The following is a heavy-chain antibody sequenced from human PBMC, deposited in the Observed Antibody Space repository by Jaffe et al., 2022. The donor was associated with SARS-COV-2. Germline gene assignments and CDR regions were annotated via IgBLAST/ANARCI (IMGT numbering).Heavy chain of an antibody. CDR2: ISYDGSNK. D-gene: IGHD5-12*01. Sequence: QVQLVESGGGVVQPGRSLRLSCAASGFTFSSYGMHWVRQAPGKGLEWVAVISYDGSNKYYADSVKGRFTISRDNSKNTLYLQMNSLRAEDTAVYYCAKGEWGYSGYDWGAEDAFDIWGQGTMVTVSS. CDR3: AKGEWGYSGYDWGAEDAFDI. V-gene: IGHV3-30*18. CDR1: GFTFSSYG. J-gene: IGHJ3*02.